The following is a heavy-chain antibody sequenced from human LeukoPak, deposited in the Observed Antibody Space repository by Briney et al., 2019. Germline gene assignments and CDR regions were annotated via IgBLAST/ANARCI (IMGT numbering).Heavy chain of an antibody. J-gene: IGHJ4*02. CDR3: ATLGETNLTVRDGDY. CDR1: GGSFSGYY. Sequence: PSETLSLTCAVYGGSFSGYYWSWIRQPPGKGLEWIGEINHSGSTNYNPSLKSRVTISVDTSKNQFSLKLSSVTAADTAVYYCATLGETNLTVRDGDYWGQGTLVTVSS. V-gene: IGHV4-34*01. D-gene: IGHD3-10*01. CDR2: INHSGST.